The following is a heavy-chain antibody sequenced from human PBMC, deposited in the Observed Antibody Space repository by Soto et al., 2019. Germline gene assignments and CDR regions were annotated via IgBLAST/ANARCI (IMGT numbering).Heavy chain of an antibody. Sequence: GGSLRLSCAASGFSLSPYWMHWVRQVPGRGLGWVARLSSDGFGAAYADSVKGRFFISGDIARNTLSLQMNSLRADDTAVYYCARDLGGPDYWGRGTSVTVSS. D-gene: IGHD3-16*01. CDR3: ARDLGGPDY. CDR1: GFSLSPYW. V-gene: IGHV3-74*03. CDR2: LSSDGFGA. J-gene: IGHJ4*02.